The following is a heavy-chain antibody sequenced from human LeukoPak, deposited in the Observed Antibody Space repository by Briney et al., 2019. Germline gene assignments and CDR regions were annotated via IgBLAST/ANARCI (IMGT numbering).Heavy chain of an antibody. CDR2: ISAYNGNT. CDR1: GYTFTSYG. CDR3: ARVFTISSGWYRSFDY. J-gene: IGHJ4*02. D-gene: IGHD6-19*01. V-gene: IGHV1-18*01. Sequence: ASVKVSCKASGYTFTSYGISWVRQAPGQGLEWMGWISAYNGNTNYAQKFQGRVTMTTDTSTSTAYMELRSLRSDDTAVYYCARVFTISSGWYRSFDYWGQGTLVTVPS.